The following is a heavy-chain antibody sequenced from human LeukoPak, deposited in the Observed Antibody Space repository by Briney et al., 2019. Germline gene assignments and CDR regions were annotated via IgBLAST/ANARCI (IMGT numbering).Heavy chain of an antibody. CDR1: GYTFTSYD. Sequence: GASVKVSCKASGYTFTSYDINWVRQATGQGLEWMGWMNPNSGNTGYAQKFQGRVTMTRDMSTTTVYMELSSLRSEDTAVYYCAREGRTGTTSDAFDLWGQGTMVTVSS. CDR3: AREGRTGTTSDAFDL. D-gene: IGHD1-1*01. J-gene: IGHJ3*01. V-gene: IGHV1-8*02. CDR2: MNPNSGNT.